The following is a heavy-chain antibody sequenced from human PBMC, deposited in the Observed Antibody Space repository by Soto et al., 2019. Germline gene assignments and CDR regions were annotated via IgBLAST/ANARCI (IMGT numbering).Heavy chain of an antibody. D-gene: IGHD3-16*02. CDR3: ASLPMDDYVWGSYRHHIDPFDY. CDR1: GFTFSSYG. CDR2: ISYDGSNK. J-gene: IGHJ4*02. V-gene: IGHV3-30*03. Sequence: GESLKISCAASGFTFSSYGMHWVRQAPGKGLEWVAVISYDGSNKYYADSVKGRFTISRDNSKNTLYLQMNSLRAEDTAVYYCASLPMDDYVWGSYRHHIDPFDYWGQGTLVTVSS.